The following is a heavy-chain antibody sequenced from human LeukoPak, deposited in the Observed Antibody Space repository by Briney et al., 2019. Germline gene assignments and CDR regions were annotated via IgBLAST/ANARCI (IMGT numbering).Heavy chain of an antibody. J-gene: IGHJ5*02. CDR1: GYSMSTGYF. Sequence: KPSETLSLTCAVSGYSMSTGYFWGWIWQAPREGPEGVGSIYHSGTTYYNPSLKSRVTISVDTSKNQFSLKLTSVTAADTAVYYCARSGSDYYDSSGYYNWFDPWGQGTLVTVSS. CDR3: ARSGSDYYDSSGYYNWFDP. V-gene: IGHV4-38-2*01. D-gene: IGHD3-22*01. CDR2: IYHSGTT.